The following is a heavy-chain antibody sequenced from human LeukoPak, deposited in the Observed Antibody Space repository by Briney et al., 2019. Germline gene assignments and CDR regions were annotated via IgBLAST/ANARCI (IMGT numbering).Heavy chain of an antibody. V-gene: IGHV3-53*01. CDR3: ARNVGY. Sequence: GGSLRLSCAVSGLTVSNNYMSWARQAPGKGLEWVSVIYSGGSTYYADSVKGRFTISRDNSKNTVYLQMNSLRDEDTAVYYCARNVGYWGQGTLVTVSS. J-gene: IGHJ4*02. CDR2: IYSGGST. CDR1: GLTVSNNY. D-gene: IGHD1-26*01.